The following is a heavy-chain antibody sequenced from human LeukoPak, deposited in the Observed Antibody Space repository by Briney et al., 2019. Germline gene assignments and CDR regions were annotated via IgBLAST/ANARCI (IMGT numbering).Heavy chain of an antibody. CDR1: GGAISSYY. Sequence: SETLSLTCTVSGGAISSYYWSSLRQPPRKGLEWIVHIYYSGSTNYNPSLKSRVTLSVDTSKNQFSLKLSSVTAADTAVYYCARDWSDCSGGSCYFNWFDPWGQGTLVTVSS. J-gene: IGHJ5*02. CDR3: ARDWSDCSGGSCYFNWFDP. D-gene: IGHD2-15*01. V-gene: IGHV4-59*01. CDR2: IYYSGST.